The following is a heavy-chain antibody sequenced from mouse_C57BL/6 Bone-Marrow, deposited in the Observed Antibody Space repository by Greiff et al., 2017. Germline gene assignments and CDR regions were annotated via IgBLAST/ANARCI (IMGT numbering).Heavy chain of an antibody. CDR1: GYAFTNYL. CDR2: INPGSGGT. Sequence: VQLQQSGAELVRPGTSVKVSCKASGYAFTNYLIEWVKQRPGQGLEWIGVINPGSGGTNYNEKFKGKATLTADKSSSTAYMQLSSLTSEDSAVYFGARGGDGAPFDYWGQGTTLTVSS. CDR3: ARGGDGAPFDY. J-gene: IGHJ2*01. V-gene: IGHV1-54*01.